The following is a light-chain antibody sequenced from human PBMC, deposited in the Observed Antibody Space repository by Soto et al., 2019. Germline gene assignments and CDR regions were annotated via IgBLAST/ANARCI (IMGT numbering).Light chain of an antibody. V-gene: IGKV3-20*01. CDR3: RQYWSSHWT. Sequence: EIVLTQSPGTLSLSPGERVTLSCRASQSVSSTYLAWYQQKPGQAPRLLIYGASSRATGIPDRFSGSGSGTDFTLTINSLEPEDVAAYYCRQYWSSHWTFGQGTKVEIK. J-gene: IGKJ1*01. CDR1: QSVSSTY. CDR2: GAS.